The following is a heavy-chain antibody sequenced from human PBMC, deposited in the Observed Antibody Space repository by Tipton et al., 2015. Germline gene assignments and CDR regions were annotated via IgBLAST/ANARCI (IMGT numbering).Heavy chain of an antibody. CDR1: GGSFNGFH. D-gene: IGHD5-24*01. CDR2: INHTGST. V-gene: IGHV4-34*01. Sequence: TLSLTCAVYGGSFNGFHWSWIRQPPGKGLEWIGEINHTGSTNYNPSIKSRVTMSLDTSKNQFSLKLSSVTAADTAVYYCARSDDNIPTPDGSHYYYGMDVWGQGTTVTVSS. CDR3: ARSDDNIPTPDGSHYYYGMDV. J-gene: IGHJ6*02.